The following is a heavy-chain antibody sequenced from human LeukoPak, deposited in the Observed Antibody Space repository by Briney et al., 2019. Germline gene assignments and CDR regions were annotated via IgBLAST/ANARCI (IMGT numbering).Heavy chain of an antibody. CDR1: GYTFTSYY. Sequence: ASVKVSCKASGYTFTSYYMHWVRQAPGQGLEWMGIINPSGGSTSYAQKFQGRVTMTRDMSTSTVYMELSSLRSEDTAVYYCARDRAHGDYALAFDYWGQGTLVTVSS. CDR3: ARDRAHGDYALAFDY. D-gene: IGHD4-17*01. CDR2: INPSGGST. J-gene: IGHJ4*02. V-gene: IGHV1-46*01.